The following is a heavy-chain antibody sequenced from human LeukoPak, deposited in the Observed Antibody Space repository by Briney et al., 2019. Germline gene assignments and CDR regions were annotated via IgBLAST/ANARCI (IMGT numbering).Heavy chain of an antibody. V-gene: IGHV1-69*13. CDR1: GGTFSSYA. Sequence: SAKVSCKASGGTFSSYAISWVRQAPGQGLEWMGGIIPIFGTANYAQKFQGRVTITADESTSTAYMELSSLRSEDTAVYYCARGEVEMATITAFDYWGQGTLVTVSS. D-gene: IGHD5-24*01. CDR3: ARGEVEMATITAFDY. J-gene: IGHJ4*02. CDR2: IIPIFGTA.